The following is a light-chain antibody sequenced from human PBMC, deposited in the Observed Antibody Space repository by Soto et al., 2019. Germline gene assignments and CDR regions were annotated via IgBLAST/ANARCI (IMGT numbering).Light chain of an antibody. CDR1: QSINNN. CDR2: GAS. Sequence: EIVMTQSPATLSVSPGEGATLSCRASQSINNNLAWYQQKPGQAPSLLIYGASSRATGVPARFSGSGSGTEFTLTISSLQSDDFAVYYCQHYKTWPPYTFGQGTKLEIK. CDR3: QHYKTWPPYT. V-gene: IGKV3-15*01. J-gene: IGKJ2*01.